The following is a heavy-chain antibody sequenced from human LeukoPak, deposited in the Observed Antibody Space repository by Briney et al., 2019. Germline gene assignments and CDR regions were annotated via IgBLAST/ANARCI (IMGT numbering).Heavy chain of an antibody. V-gene: IGHV3-74*01. Sequence: GESLRLSCAASGFTFSSYWMHWVRQAPGKGLAWVSRINSDGSSTSYADSVKGRFTISRDNAKNTLYLQMNSLRAEDTAVYYCARDKGSNYGFDYWGQGTLVTVSS. CDR2: INSDGSST. CDR1: GFTFSSYW. J-gene: IGHJ4*02. CDR3: ARDKGSNYGFDY. D-gene: IGHD4-11*01.